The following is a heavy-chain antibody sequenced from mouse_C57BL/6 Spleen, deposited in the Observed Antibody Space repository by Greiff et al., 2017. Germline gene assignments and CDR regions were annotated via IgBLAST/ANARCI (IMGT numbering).Heavy chain of an antibody. CDR2: IHPNSGST. Sequence: QVQLKHPGAELVKPGASVKLSCKASGYTFTSYWMHWVKQRPGQGLEWIGMIHPNSGSTNYNEKFKSKATLTVDKSSSTAYMQLSSLTSEDSAVYYCARCGYYVDYWGQGTTLTVSS. J-gene: IGHJ2*01. V-gene: IGHV1-64*01. D-gene: IGHD1-1*02. CDR3: ARCGYYVDY. CDR1: GYTFTSYW.